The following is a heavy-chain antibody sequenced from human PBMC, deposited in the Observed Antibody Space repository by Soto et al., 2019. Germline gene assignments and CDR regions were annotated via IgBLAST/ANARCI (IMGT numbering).Heavy chain of an antibody. D-gene: IGHD6-6*01. CDR1: GFTFSSYW. CDR2: IKQDGNEK. V-gene: IGHV3-7*05. CDR3: ARVASLAAFY. J-gene: IGHJ4*02. Sequence: EVQLVESGGGLVQPGGSLRLSCADSGFTFSSYWMSWVRQAPGKGLEWVANIKQDGNEKYYVDSVTGRFTISRDNAKNSLYLQMNSLRAEDTAVYYCARVASLAAFYWGQGTLVTVSS.